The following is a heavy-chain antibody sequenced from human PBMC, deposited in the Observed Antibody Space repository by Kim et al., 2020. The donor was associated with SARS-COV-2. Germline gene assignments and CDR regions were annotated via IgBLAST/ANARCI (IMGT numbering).Heavy chain of an antibody. CDR3: ARDRDIVVVPAAVPLDY. D-gene: IGHD2-2*01. V-gene: IGHV3-30*07. J-gene: IGHJ4*02. Sequence: VKGRFTISRDNSKNTLYLQMNSLRAEDTAVYYCARDRDIVVVPAAVPLDYWGQGTLVTVSS.